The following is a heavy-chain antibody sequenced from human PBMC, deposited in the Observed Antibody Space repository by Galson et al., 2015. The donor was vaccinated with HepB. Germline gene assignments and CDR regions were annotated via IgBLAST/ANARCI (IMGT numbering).Heavy chain of an antibody. CDR2: IIPIFGTA. Sequence: SVKVSCKASGGTFSSYAISWARQAPGQGLEWMGGIIPIFGTANYAQKFQGRVTITADESTSTAYMELSSLRSEDTAVYYCARGSGYYDSSGSYDYWGQGTLVTVSS. V-gene: IGHV1-69*13. D-gene: IGHD3-22*01. J-gene: IGHJ4*02. CDR3: ARGSGYYDSSGSYDY. CDR1: GGTFSSYA.